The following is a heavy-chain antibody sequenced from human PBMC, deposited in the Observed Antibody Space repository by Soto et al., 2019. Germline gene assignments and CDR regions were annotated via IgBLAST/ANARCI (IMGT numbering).Heavy chain of an antibody. Sequence: QVQLVESGGGVVQPGRSLRLSCAASGFTFSSYGMHWVRQAPGKGVEWVEVIWYDGSNKYXADSVKGRFTISXDXSKNTLYLQXNSLXAEDTAVYYCARGLWGMDVWGQGTTVTVSS. CDR2: IWYDGSNK. D-gene: IGHD2-21*01. CDR1: GFTFSSYG. J-gene: IGHJ6*02. V-gene: IGHV3-33*01. CDR3: ARGLWGMDV.